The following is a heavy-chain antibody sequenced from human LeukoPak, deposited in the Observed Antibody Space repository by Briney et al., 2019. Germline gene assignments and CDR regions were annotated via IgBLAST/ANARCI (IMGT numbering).Heavy chain of an antibody. D-gene: IGHD3-9*01. Sequence: PSETLSLTCTVSGGSISSYYWSWIRQPPGKGLEWIGYIYTSGSTNYNPSLKSRVTISVDTSKNQFSLKLSSVPAADTAVYYCARHPFYDILTGYYISGAFDIWGQGTMVTVSS. CDR1: GGSISSYY. CDR3: ARHPFYDILTGYYISGAFDI. J-gene: IGHJ3*02. CDR2: IYTSGST. V-gene: IGHV4-4*09.